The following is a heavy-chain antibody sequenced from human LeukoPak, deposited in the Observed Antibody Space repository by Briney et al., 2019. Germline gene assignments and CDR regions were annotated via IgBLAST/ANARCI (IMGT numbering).Heavy chain of an antibody. V-gene: IGHV3-21*01. CDR2: ISSSSSYI. Sequence: GGSLRLSCAASGFTFSSYSMNWVRQAPGKGLEWVSSISSSSSYIYYADSVKGRFTISRDNAKNSLYLQMNSLRAEGTAVYYCARDGRSYYDSSAPLGLFDYWGQGTLVTVSS. CDR3: ARDGRSYYDSSAPLGLFDY. D-gene: IGHD3-22*01. CDR1: GFTFSSYS. J-gene: IGHJ4*02.